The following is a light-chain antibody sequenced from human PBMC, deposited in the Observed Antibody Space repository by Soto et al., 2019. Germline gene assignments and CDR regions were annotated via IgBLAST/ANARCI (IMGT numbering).Light chain of an antibody. CDR1: QSVSSSY. J-gene: IGKJ2*01. V-gene: IGKV3-20*01. CDR2: GAS. CDR3: QQYTSPLYT. Sequence: EIVLTQSPGTLSLSPGERATLSCRASQSVSSSYLAWYQQKPGQAPRLLMDGASIRATGIPDRFSGSGSGPDFTLTINRLEPEDFAVYYCQQYTSPLYTFGQGTNLEIK.